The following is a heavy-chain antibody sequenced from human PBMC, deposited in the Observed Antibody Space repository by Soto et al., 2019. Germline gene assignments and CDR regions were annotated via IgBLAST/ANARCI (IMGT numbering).Heavy chain of an antibody. CDR1: GYTFTGYY. V-gene: IGHV1-2*04. CDR2: INPNSGGT. D-gene: IGHD2-15*01. J-gene: IGHJ6*02. Sequence: GASVKVSCKASGYTFTGYYMHWVRQAPGQGLEWMGWINPNSGGTNYAQKFQGWVTMTRDTSISTAYMELSRLRSDDTAVYYSARGVRYGGNYYYYYGMDVWGQGTTVTAP. CDR3: ARGVRYGGNYYYYYGMDV.